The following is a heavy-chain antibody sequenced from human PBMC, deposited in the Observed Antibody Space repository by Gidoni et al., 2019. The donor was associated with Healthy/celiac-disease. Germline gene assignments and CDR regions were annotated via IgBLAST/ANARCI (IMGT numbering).Heavy chain of an antibody. CDR1: GYTFTGYY. CDR2: INPNSGGT. CDR3: ARGSSSWYSDWFDP. D-gene: IGHD6-13*01. J-gene: IGHJ5*02. Sequence: QVQLVQSGAEVKKPGASVKVSCKASGYTFTGYYMHWVRQAPGQGLEWMGWINPNSGGTNYAQKLQGRVTMTRDTSISTAYMELSRLRSDDTAVYYCARGSSSWYSDWFDPWGQGTLVTVSS. V-gene: IGHV1-2*02.